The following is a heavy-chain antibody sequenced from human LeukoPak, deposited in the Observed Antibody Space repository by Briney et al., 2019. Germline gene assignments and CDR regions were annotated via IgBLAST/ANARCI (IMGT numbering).Heavy chain of an antibody. CDR1: GYSISSGYY. CDR3: ARDIYCSGGSCHGNWFDP. J-gene: IGHJ5*02. CDR2: IYHSGST. Sequence: TSETLSLTCAVSGYSISSGYYWGWIRQPPGQGLEWIGSIYHSGSTYYNPSLKSRVTISVDTSKNQFSLKLSSVTAADTAVYYCARDIYCSGGSCHGNWFDPWGRGTLVTVSS. D-gene: IGHD2-15*01. V-gene: IGHV4-38-2*02.